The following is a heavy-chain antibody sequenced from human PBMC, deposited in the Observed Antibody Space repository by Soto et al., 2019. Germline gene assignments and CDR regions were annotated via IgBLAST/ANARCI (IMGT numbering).Heavy chain of an antibody. CDR2: ISYDGSNK. D-gene: IGHD2-2*01. CDR1: GFTFSSYG. Sequence: QVQLVESGGGVVQPGRSLRLSCAASGFTFSSYGMHWVRQAPGKGLEWVAVISYDGSNKYYADSVKGRFTISRDNSKNXLXXQMNSLRAEDTAVYYCAKDRSSSQPFTSWGNWFDPWGQGTLVTVSS. CDR3: AKDRSSSQPFTSWGNWFDP. J-gene: IGHJ5*02. V-gene: IGHV3-30*18.